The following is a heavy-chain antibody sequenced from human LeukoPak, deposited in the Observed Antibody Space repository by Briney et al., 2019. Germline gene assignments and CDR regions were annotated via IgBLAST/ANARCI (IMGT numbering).Heavy chain of an antibody. CDR3: ARARSRSSGRRNYYYYMDV. J-gene: IGHJ6*03. Sequence: GGSLRLSCAASGFTFSSYSMNWVRQAPGKGLEWVSYISSSSSTIYYADSVKGRFTISRDNAKNSLYLQMNSLRAEDTAVNYCARARSRSSGRRNYYYYMDVWGKGTTVTVSS. D-gene: IGHD3-22*01. V-gene: IGHV3-48*04. CDR2: ISSSSSTI. CDR1: GFTFSSYS.